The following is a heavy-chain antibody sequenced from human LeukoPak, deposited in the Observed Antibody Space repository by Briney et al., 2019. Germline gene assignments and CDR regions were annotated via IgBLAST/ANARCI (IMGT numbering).Heavy chain of an antibody. CDR2: INPSGGPA. V-gene: IGHV1-46*01. CDR1: GYTFTGYY. CDR3: ARGPPTTMTNLYFGLFDP. D-gene: IGHD4-17*01. J-gene: IGHJ5*02. Sequence: ASVKVSCKASGYTFTGYYMHWVRQAPGQGLEWMGIINPSGGPANYAQKNQGRVTMTRDTSTSTVYMELNSLKSEDTAVYYCARGPPTTMTNLYFGLFDPWGQGTSVTVSS.